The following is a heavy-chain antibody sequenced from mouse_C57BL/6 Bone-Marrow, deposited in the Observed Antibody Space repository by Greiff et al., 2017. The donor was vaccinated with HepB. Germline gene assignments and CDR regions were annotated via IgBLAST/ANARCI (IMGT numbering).Heavy chain of an antibody. J-gene: IGHJ2*01. CDR1: GYSITSGYY. D-gene: IGHD1-1*01. V-gene: IGHV3-6*01. Sequence: VQLKESGPGLVKPSQSLSLTCSVTGYSITSGYYWNWIRQFPGNKLEWMGYISYDGSNNYNPSLKNRISITRDTSKNQFFLKLNSVTTEDTATYYCARNPLYYYGSSPFDYWGQGTTLTVSS. CDR3: ARNPLYYYGSSPFDY. CDR2: ISYDGSN.